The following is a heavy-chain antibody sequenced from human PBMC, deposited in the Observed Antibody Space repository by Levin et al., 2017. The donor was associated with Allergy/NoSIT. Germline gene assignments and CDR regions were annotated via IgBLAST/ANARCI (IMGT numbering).Heavy chain of an antibody. D-gene: IGHD3-10*01. V-gene: IGHV3-33*08. CDR1: GFTFTNYG. Sequence: SCAASGFTFTNYGMHWVRQAPGKGLEWVAVIWYDGNNKYYGDSVKGRFTISRDNAKNTLYLQMNSLRVEDTAVYYCARDSTGGYYGSGDYWGQGTLVTVSS. CDR2: IWYDGNNK. CDR3: ARDSTGGYYGSGDY. J-gene: IGHJ4*02.